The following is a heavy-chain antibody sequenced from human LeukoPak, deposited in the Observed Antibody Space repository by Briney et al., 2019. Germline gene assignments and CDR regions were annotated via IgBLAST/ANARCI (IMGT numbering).Heavy chain of an antibody. D-gene: IGHD6-13*01. V-gene: IGHV3-7*01. CDR2: IKQDGSEK. J-gene: IGHJ6*03. CDR1: GFTFSSYW. CDR3: ARGSIKQQLFYYYYYMDV. Sequence: GGSLRLSCAASGFTFSSYWMSWVRQAPGKGLEWVANIKQDGSEKYYVDSVKGRFTISRDNAKNTLYLQMNSLRAEDTAVYYCARGSIKQQLFYYYYYMDVWGKGTTVTVSS.